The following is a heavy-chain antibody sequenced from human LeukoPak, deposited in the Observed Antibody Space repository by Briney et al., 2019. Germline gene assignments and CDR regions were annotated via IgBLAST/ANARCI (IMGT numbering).Heavy chain of an antibody. V-gene: IGHV1-69*01. D-gene: IGHD4-17*01. Sequence: ASVKVSCKASGGTFSSYAISWVRQAPGQGLEWMGGIIPIFGTANYAQKFQGRVTITADESTSTVYMELSSLRSEDTAVYYCARDQTTVTTVGDYWGQGTLVTVSS. CDR3: ARDQTTVTTVGDY. J-gene: IGHJ4*02. CDR1: GGTFSSYA. CDR2: IIPIFGTA.